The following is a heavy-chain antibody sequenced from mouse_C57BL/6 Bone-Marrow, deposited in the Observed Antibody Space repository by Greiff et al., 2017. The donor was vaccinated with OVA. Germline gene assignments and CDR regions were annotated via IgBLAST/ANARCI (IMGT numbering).Heavy chain of an antibody. CDR2: IYPGDGDT. CDR1: GYAFSSSW. V-gene: IGHV1-82*01. Sequence: QVQLKESGPELVKPGASVKISCKASGYAFSSSWMNWVKQRPGKGLEWIGRIYPGDGDTNYNGKFKGKATLTADKSSSTAYMQLSSLTSEDSAVYFCAVDSSGYVGYWGQGTTLTVSS. J-gene: IGHJ2*01. CDR3: AVDSSGYVGY. D-gene: IGHD3-2*02.